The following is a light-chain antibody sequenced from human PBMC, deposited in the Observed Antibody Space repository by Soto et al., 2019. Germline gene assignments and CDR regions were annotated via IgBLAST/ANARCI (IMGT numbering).Light chain of an antibody. CDR1: QSVSSSY. J-gene: IGKJ5*01. CDR2: GAS. Sequence: EIVLTQSPGTLSLSPGDRATLSCRASQSVSSSYLAWLQQKPGQAPRLLIYGASSRATGIPDRFSGSGSATDFTLTISRLEPEDFAVYYCQQYDSSPITFGKGTRLEI. CDR3: QQYDSSPIT. V-gene: IGKV3-20*01.